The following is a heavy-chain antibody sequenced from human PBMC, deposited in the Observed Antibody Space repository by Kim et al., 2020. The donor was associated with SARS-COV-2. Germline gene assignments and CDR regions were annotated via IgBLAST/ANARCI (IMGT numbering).Heavy chain of an antibody. CDR1: GFTFSNHW. D-gene: IGHD3-16*01. CDR2: INTDGAVT. CDR3: AKVFTWFDP. V-gene: IGHV3-74*01. J-gene: IGHJ5*02. Sequence: GGSLRLSCAAPGFTFSNHWMHWVRQAPGKGLEWVSRINTDGAVTTYADSVKGRFTISRDNEKNTLYLQMNSLTAEDTAVYFCAKVFTWFDPWGQGTLVAVSS.